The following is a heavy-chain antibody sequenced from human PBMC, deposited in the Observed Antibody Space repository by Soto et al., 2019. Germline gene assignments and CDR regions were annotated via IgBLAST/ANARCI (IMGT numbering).Heavy chain of an antibody. V-gene: IGHV3-33*08. CDR2: IWYDGSNK. D-gene: IGHD3-10*01. J-gene: IGHJ3*02. CDR3: ARDFAPMVRGVIDAFDI. Sequence: GGSLRLSCAASGFTFSSYGMHWVRQAPGKGLEWVAVIWYDGSNKYYADSVKGRFTISRDNSKNTLYLQMNSLRAEDTAVYYCARDFAPMVRGVIDAFDIWGQGTMVTVSS. CDR1: GFTFSSYG.